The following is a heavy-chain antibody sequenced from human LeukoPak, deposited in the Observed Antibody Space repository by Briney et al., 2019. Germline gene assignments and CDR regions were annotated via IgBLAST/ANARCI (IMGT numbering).Heavy chain of an antibody. J-gene: IGHJ5*02. CDR1: GFTFSSYG. V-gene: IGHV3-30*18. Sequence: GGSLRLSCAASGFTFSSYGMHWVRQAPGKGLEWVAVISYDGSNQSYADSVKGRFTISRDNSKNTLYLQMNSLRGADTAVYYCAKAHTVTTLYWFDPWGQGTLVTVSS. CDR2: ISYDGSNQ. D-gene: IGHD4-17*01. CDR3: AKAHTVTTLYWFDP.